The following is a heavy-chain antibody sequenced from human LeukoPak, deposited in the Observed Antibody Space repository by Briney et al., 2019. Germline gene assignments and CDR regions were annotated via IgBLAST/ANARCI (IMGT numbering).Heavy chain of an antibody. CDR3: ARDRTHYGGNSGFDY. D-gene: IGHD4-23*01. CDR2: IYASGSP. CDR1: GGSMSSYY. Sequence: SETLSLTCTISGGSMSSYYWSWIRQSAEEGLEWIGRIYASGSPNYNPSLKSRVTISVDKSKNQFSLKLSSVTAADTAVYYCARDRTHYGGNSGFDYWGQGTLVTVSS. V-gene: IGHV4-4*07. J-gene: IGHJ4*02.